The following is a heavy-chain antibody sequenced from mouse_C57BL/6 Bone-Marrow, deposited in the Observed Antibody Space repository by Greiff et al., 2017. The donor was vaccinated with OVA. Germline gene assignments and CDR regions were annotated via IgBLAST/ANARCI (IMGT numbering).Heavy chain of an antibody. Sequence: EVKLMESGGGLVQPGGSLKLSCAASGFTFSDYYMYWVRQTPEKRLEWVAYISNGGGSTYYPDTVKGRFTISRDNAKNTLYLQMSRLKSEDTAMYYCARHVYSNYVDAMDYWGQGTSVTVSS. CDR3: ARHVYSNYVDAMDY. D-gene: IGHD2-5*01. V-gene: IGHV5-12*01. CDR2: ISNGGGST. CDR1: GFTFSDYY. J-gene: IGHJ4*01.